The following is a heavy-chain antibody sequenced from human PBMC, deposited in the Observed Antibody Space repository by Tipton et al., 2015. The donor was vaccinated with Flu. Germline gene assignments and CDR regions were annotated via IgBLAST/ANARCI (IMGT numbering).Heavy chain of an antibody. J-gene: IGHJ5*02. CDR1: GGFISSSSYY. CDR2: IYYSGST. Sequence: LRLSCTVSGGFISSSSYYWGWIRQPPGKGLEWIGSIYYSGSTNYNPYLKSRVTITVDTTKNQFALKLSSVTAADTAVYYCAREAYGSGSYEFWFDPWGQGTLVTVSS. CDR3: AREAYGSGSYEFWFDP. V-gene: IGHV4-39*06. D-gene: IGHD3-10*01.